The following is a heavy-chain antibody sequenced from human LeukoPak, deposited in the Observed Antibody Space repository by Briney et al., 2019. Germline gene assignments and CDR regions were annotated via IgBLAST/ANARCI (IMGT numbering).Heavy chain of an antibody. CDR1: GLTFSSYA. CDR2: ISYDGSNK. Sequence: PGGSLRLSCAASGLTFSSYAMHWVRQAPGKGLEWVAVISYDGSNKYYADSVKGRFTISRDNSKNTLYLQMNSLRAEDTAVYYCARDVSLHFYYFDYWGQGTLVTVSS. V-gene: IGHV3-30-3*01. CDR3: ARDVSLHFYYFDY. D-gene: IGHD2/OR15-2a*01. J-gene: IGHJ4*02.